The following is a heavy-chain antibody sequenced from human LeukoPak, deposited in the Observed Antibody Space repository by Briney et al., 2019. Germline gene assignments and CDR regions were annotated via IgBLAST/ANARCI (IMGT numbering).Heavy chain of an antibody. Sequence: PGGSLRLSCAASGFTFSSYAMSWVRQAPGKGLEWVSAISGSGGSTYYADSVKGRFTISRDNSKNTLYLQMNSLRAEDTAVYYCANPYYYDSSGYYDAFDIWGQGTMVTVSS. D-gene: IGHD3-22*01. CDR3: ANPYYYDSSGYYDAFDI. V-gene: IGHV3-23*01. J-gene: IGHJ3*02. CDR2: ISGSGGST. CDR1: GFTFSSYA.